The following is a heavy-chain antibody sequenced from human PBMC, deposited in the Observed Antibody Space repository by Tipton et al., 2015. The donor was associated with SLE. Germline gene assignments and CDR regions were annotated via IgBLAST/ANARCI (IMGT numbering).Heavy chain of an antibody. V-gene: IGHV3-74*01. J-gene: IGHJ5*02. D-gene: IGHD6-13*01. CDR3: VKSEHTSSRFDL. Sequence: SLRLSCAASGFTLSSYWMHCVRQVPGKGLVWVSRVNSDGSTTNYADSVKGRFTISRDNAKNTLYLQMNSLRAEDTAVYYCVKSEHTSSRFDLWGQGTLVTVSS. CDR2: VNSDGSTT. CDR1: GFTLSSYW.